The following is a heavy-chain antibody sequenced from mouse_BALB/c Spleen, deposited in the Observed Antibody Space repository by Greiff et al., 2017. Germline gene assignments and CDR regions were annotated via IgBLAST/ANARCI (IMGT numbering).Heavy chain of an antibody. CDR3: TRDGYYGSSVAPFDY. J-gene: IGHJ3*01. CDR2: ISSGGSYT. D-gene: IGHD1-1*01. V-gene: IGHV5-6-4*01. Sequence: EVQGVEPGGGLVKPGGSLNLSCAASGFTFSSYTMPWVRQTPEKRLEWVATISSGGSYTYYPDSLKGRFTISRDNAKNTLYLQMSSLKSEDTAMYSCTRDGYYGSSVAPFDYWGQGTLVTVSA. CDR1: GFTFSSYT.